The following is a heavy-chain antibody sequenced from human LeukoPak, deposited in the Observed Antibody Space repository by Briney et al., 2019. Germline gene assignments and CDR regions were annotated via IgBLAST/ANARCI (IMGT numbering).Heavy chain of an antibody. CDR1: GFTFSSYA. J-gene: IGHJ4*02. CDR3: AREGGGAEFDY. D-gene: IGHD4-23*01. CDR2: ISSNGGST. V-gene: IGHV3-64*01. Sequence: GGPLRLSCAASGFTFSSYAMHWVRQAPGKGLEYVSAISSNGGSTYYANSVKGRFTISRDNSKNTLYLQMGSLRAEDIAVYYCAREGGGAEFDYWGQGTLVTVSS.